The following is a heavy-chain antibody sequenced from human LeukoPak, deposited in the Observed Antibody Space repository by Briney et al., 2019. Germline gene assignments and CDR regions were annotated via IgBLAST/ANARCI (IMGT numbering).Heavy chain of an antibody. D-gene: IGHD3-3*01. CDR1: GFTFSTYA. V-gene: IGHV3-23*01. CDR2: ITGSGDRT. CDR3: ARAHYDFWSGPKPLFDY. Sequence: GGSLRLSCAASGFTFSTYAMSWVRQAPGKGLEWVSTITGSGDRTYYADAVKGRFTISRDDSKNTLYLQMNSLRAEDTAVYYCARAHYDFWSGPKPLFDYWGQGTLVTVSS. J-gene: IGHJ4*02.